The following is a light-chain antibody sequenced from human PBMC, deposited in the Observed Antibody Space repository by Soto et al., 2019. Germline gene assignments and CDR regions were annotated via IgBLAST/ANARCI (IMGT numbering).Light chain of an antibody. CDR1: QSISSW. CDR3: QQCYMGWT. Sequence: DIQMTQSPSTLSASVGDTVTITCRASQSISSWLAWYQQKPGKAPRLLMYQASTLESGVPSRFSGTGSGTEFTFSITSLQPEDFGTYYCQQCYMGWTFGQGTKVDFK. J-gene: IGKJ1*01. V-gene: IGKV1-5*03. CDR2: QAS.